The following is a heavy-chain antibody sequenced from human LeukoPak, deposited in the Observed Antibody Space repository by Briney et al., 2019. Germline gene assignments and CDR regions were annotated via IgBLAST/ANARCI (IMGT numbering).Heavy chain of an antibody. D-gene: IGHD6-19*01. CDR2: MNPNSGNT. J-gene: IGHJ4*02. CDR1: GYTFTSYD. CDR3: ARDYEKQWLELDY. Sequence: ASVKVSCKASGYTFTSYDINWVRQATGQGLEWMGWMNPNSGNTGYAQKFQGRVTMTRNTSISTAYMELSSLRSEDTAVYYCARDYEKQWLELDYWGQGTLVTVSS. V-gene: IGHV1-8*01.